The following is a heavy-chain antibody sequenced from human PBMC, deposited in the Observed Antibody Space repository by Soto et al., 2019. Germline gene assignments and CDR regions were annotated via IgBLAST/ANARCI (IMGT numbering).Heavy chain of an antibody. CDR2: IYDNGGA. Sequence: PSETLSLTCTVSGDSISSGGYYWGWIRQHPGKGLEWIGYIYDNGGAYYSPSLRGRVVISVDRSENQFSLRLNSVTAADTAVYYCARVKGGTTRRAFDSWGQGTLVTVS. CDR3: ARVKGGTTRRAFDS. V-gene: IGHV4-31*03. J-gene: IGHJ4*02. D-gene: IGHD1-7*01. CDR1: GDSISSGGYY.